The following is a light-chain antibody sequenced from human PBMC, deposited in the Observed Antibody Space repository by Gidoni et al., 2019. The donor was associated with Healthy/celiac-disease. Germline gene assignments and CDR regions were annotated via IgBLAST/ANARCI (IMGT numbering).Light chain of an antibody. CDR1: QSISSY. V-gene: IGKV1-39*01. CDR3: QQSYSTPPT. CDR2: AAS. Sequence: VQMTHSPSSLSAAVGDNVTITCRATQSISSYLNLYQQKPGKSPTLLIYAASSLQSGVPSTFIGSGAGTDFTLTISSLQPEDFATYYCQQSYSTPPTFXXXTKVEIK. J-gene: IGKJ1*01.